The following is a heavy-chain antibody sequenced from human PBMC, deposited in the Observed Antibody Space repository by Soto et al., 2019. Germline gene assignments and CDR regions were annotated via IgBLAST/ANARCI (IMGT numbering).Heavy chain of an antibody. CDR1: GFTFSGYG. J-gene: IGHJ4*02. Sequence: QVQLVESGGGVVQPGRSLRLSCGASGFTFSGYGMHWVRQAPGKGLEWVAVISYDASNKYYADSVKGRFTISRDNSKNTLHRQRNGLRAEDTAVYYCARGVGANLRGFVDYWGLGTLVTVSS. CDR3: ARGVGANLRGFVDY. CDR2: ISYDASNK. V-gene: IGHV3-30*03. D-gene: IGHD1-26*01.